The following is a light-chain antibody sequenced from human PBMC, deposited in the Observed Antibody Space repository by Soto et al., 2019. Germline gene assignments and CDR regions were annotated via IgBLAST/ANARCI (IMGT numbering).Light chain of an antibody. CDR2: EVV. Sequence: QSVLTQPASVSGSPGQSITISCTGTSSDVGDFNYVSWYQQHAGKAPKLLIYEVVKRPSGISDRFSGSKSGNTASLTISGRQTEDEADYYCSSYTRSITLKFGGGTKLTVL. CDR1: SSDVGDFNY. CDR3: SSYTRSITLK. V-gene: IGLV2-14*01. J-gene: IGLJ2*01.